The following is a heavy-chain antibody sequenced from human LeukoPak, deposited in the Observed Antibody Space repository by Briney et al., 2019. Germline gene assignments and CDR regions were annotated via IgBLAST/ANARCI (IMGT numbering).Heavy chain of an antibody. J-gene: IGHJ4*02. CDR2: IYYSGST. CDR3: ARGLGTMVRGIEYPDY. V-gene: IGHV4-59*01. CDR1: GGSISSYY. Sequence: SETLSLTCIVSGGSISSYYWSWIRQPPGKGLEWIGYIYYSGSTNYNPSLKSRVTISVDTSKNQFSLKLSSVTAADTAVYYCARGLGTMVRGIEYPDYWGQGTLVTVSS. D-gene: IGHD3-10*01.